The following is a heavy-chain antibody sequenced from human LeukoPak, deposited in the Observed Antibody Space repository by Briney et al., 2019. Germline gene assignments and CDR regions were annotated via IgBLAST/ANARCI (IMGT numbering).Heavy chain of an antibody. V-gene: IGHV3-9*01. CDR2: ISWNSGSI. CDR1: GFTFDDYA. J-gene: IGHJ4*02. CDR3: AKDLYGDYVSALDY. D-gene: IGHD4-17*01. Sequence: GGSLRPSCAASGFTFDDYAMHWVRQAPGKGLEWVSGISWNSGSIGYADSVKGRFTISRDNAKNSLYLQMNSLRAEDTALYYCAKDLYGDYVSALDYWGQGTLVTVSS.